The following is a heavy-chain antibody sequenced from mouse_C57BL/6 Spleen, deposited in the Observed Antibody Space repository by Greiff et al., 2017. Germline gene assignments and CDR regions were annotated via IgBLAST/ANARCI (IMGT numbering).Heavy chain of an antibody. D-gene: IGHD1-1*01. CDR1: GYAFSSSW. CDR3: AREVTTVVAPGYVDV. Sequence: VQLVESGPELMKPGASVKISCKASGYAFSSSWMNWVKQRPGKGLEWIGRIFPGDGGTNYNGKFKGKATLTADKSSSTAYMQLSSLTSEDSAVYFCAREVTTVVAPGYVDVWGTGTTVTVSS. CDR2: IFPGDGGT. V-gene: IGHV1-82*01. J-gene: IGHJ1*03.